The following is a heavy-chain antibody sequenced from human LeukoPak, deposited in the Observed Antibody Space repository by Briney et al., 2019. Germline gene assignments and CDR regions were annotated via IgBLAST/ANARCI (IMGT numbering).Heavy chain of an antibody. CDR1: GDSGSSNSAA. J-gene: IGHJ4*02. V-gene: IGHV6-1*01. CDR2: TYYRSKWYN. Sequence: SQTLSITCAISGDSGSSNSAAWNWIRQSPSRGLEWLGGTYYRSKWYNDYVVSVKSRITITPDTSKNQFSLRLNSVTPEDTAVFYCARGLYHQDYWGQGTLVTVSS. CDR3: ARGLYHQDY. D-gene: IGHD3-10*01.